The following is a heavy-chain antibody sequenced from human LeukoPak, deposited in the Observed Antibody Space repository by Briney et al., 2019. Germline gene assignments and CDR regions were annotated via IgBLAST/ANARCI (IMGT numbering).Heavy chain of an antibody. D-gene: IGHD3-9*01. CDR2: INPNSGGT. Sequence: ASVKVSCKASGYTFTGYCMHWERQAPGQGLEWMGWINPNSGGTNYAQKFQGRVTMTRDTSISTAYMELSRLRSDDTAVYYCARESISYYYYYMDVWGKGTTVTVSS. CDR1: GYTFTGYC. V-gene: IGHV1-2*02. CDR3: ARESISYYYYYMDV. J-gene: IGHJ6*03.